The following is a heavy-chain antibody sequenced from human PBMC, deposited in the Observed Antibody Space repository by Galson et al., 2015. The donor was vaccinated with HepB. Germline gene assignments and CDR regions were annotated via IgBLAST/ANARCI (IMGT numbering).Heavy chain of an antibody. CDR3: ARGFIRCSSTSCYNNWFDP. CDR1: GGTFSSYA. J-gene: IGHJ5*02. D-gene: IGHD2-2*01. V-gene: IGHV1-69*13. Sequence: SVKVSCKASGGTFSSYAISWVRQAPGQGLEWMGGIIPIFGTANYAQKFQGRVTITADESTSTAYMELSSLRSEDTAVYYCARGFIRCSSTSCYNNWFDPWGQGTLVTVSS. CDR2: IIPIFGTA.